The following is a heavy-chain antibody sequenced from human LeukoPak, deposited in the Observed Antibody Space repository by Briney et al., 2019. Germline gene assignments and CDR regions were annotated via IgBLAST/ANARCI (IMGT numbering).Heavy chain of an antibody. CDR3: AREWSGIYDY. V-gene: IGHV3-7*01. Sequence: GGSLRLSCAASGFTFDKYWMTWVRQAPGKGLEWVANIKDDGRQKNYVDSVKGRFTISRDNAKNSAYLQMDNLRDEDTAVYYCAREWSGIYDYWGQGSLVTVSS. J-gene: IGHJ4*02. CDR2: IKDDGRQK. D-gene: IGHD1-26*01. CDR1: GFTFDKYW.